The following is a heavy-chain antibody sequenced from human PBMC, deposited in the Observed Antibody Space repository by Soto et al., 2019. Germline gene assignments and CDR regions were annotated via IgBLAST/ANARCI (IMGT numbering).Heavy chain of an antibody. CDR3: AVTVTTHYGMDV. CDR1: GGTFSSYA. V-gene: IGHV1-69*01. Sequence: QVQLVQSGAEVKKPGSSVKVSCKASGGTFSSYAISWVRQAPGQGLEWMGGIIPIFGTANYAQKFQGRVTITADESTSTAYMELSSLRSEDTXXXXCAVTVTTHYGMDVWGQGTTVTVSS. D-gene: IGHD4-17*01. CDR2: IIPIFGTA. J-gene: IGHJ6*02.